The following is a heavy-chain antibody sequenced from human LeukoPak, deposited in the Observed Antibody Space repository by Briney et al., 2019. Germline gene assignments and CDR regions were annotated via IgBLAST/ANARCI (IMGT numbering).Heavy chain of an antibody. Sequence: PSQTLSLTCTVSGGSISSGDYYWSWIRQPPGKGLEWIGYIYYSGSTYYNPSLKSRVTISVDTSKNQFSLKLSSVTAADTAVYYCARVPYCSSTSCYLYYFDYWGQGTLVTVSS. V-gene: IGHV4-30-4*08. CDR1: GGSISSGDYY. CDR2: IYYSGST. D-gene: IGHD2-2*01. J-gene: IGHJ4*02. CDR3: ARVPYCSSTSCYLYYFDY.